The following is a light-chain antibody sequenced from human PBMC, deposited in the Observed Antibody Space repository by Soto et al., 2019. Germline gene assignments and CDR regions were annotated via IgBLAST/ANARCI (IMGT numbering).Light chain of an antibody. J-gene: IGKJ3*01. CDR2: AAS. V-gene: IGKV1-8*01. Sequence: AIRMTQSPSSLSASTGDRVTITCRASQGISSYLAWYQQKPGKAPKLLIYAASTLQSGVPSRFSGSGSGTDFTLTISCLQSEDFATYYCQQYYSYHRFGPGTKVDIK. CDR3: QQYYSYHR. CDR1: QGISSY.